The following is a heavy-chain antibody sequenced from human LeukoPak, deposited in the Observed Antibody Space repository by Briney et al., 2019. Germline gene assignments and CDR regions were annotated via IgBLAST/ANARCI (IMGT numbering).Heavy chain of an antibody. J-gene: IGHJ4*02. V-gene: IGHV3-7*01. Sequence: GGSLRLPCAASGITFRNFYMSWVRQAPGKGLEWVANINQDGRQKNYVDSVKGRFTISRDNSKNTLYLQMNSLRAEDTAVYYCAKDHLAGYSYGGYYFDYWGQGTLVTVSS. CDR1: GITFRNFY. D-gene: IGHD5-18*01. CDR3: AKDHLAGYSYGGYYFDY. CDR2: INQDGRQK.